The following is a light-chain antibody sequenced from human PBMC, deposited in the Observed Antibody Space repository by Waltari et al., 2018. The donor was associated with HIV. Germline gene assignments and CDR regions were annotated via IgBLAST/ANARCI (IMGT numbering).Light chain of an antibody. V-gene: IGKV4-1*01. Sequence: DIVMTQSPDSLAVSLGERAAINCKSSQSVLYSSDNKNYLAWYQQRPGQPPKLLIYWASTRESGVPDRFSGSGSGTDFTLTISSLQAEYVAVYYCQQSYSPPLTFGGGTKVEIK. CDR1: QSVLYSSDNKNY. CDR2: WAS. CDR3: QQSYSPPLT. J-gene: IGKJ4*01.